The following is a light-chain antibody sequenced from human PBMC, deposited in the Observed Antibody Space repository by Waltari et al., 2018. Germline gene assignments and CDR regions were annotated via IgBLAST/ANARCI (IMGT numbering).Light chain of an antibody. Sequence: QSVLTQPPSVSGAPGPRVPISCTGRSPNLGAGSDVHWYKQLPGRAPKVLIYGNTNRPSGVPDRFSGSKSGTSASLAITGLQAEDEADYYCQSYDNSLTAWVFGGGTKLTVL. V-gene: IGLV1-40*01. CDR2: GNT. CDR1: SPNLGAGSD. J-gene: IGLJ3*02. CDR3: QSYDNSLTAWV.